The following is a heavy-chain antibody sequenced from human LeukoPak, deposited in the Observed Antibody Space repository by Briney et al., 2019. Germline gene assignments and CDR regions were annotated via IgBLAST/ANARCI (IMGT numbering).Heavy chain of an antibody. Sequence: SETLSLTCTVSGGSISSSSYYWGWIRQPPGKGLEWIGSIYYSGSTYYNPSLKSRVTISVDTSKNQFSLKLSSVTAADAAVYYCASGVGLTTVTVVYYYYYKDVWGKGTTVTVSS. V-gene: IGHV4-39*07. D-gene: IGHD4-17*01. CDR3: ASGVGLTTVTVVYYYYYKDV. CDR1: GGSISSSSYY. J-gene: IGHJ6*03. CDR2: IYYSGST.